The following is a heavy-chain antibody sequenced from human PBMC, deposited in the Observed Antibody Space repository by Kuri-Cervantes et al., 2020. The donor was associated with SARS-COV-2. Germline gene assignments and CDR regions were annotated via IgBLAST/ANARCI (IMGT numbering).Heavy chain of an antibody. J-gene: IGHJ4*02. CDR2: VYWDDDK. Sequence: SGPTLVKPTQTRTRTCAFSGFSLSSSGVGVAWIRQPPGKTLEWLAVVYWDDDKRYSPSLRNRLTITKDTSKNQVILTMTNMDKVDTAKYYCARTFKALGMSYFDFWGQGTLVTVSS. CDR1: GFSLSSSGVG. D-gene: IGHD1-26*01. V-gene: IGHV2-5*02. CDR3: ARTFKALGMSYFDF.